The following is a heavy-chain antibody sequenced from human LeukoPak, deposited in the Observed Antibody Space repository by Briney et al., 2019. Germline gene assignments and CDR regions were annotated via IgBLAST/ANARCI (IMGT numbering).Heavy chain of an antibody. J-gene: IGHJ4*02. CDR3: ARAVAGTFDY. CDR1: GGSISSYY. Sequence: SETLSLTCTVSGGSISSYYWSWIRQPPGKGLEWIGYIYYSGSTNYNPSLKSRVTISVDTSKNQFSLKLSSVTAADTAVYYCARAVAGTFDYRGQGTLVTVSS. CDR2: IYYSGST. D-gene: IGHD6-19*01. V-gene: IGHV4-59*01.